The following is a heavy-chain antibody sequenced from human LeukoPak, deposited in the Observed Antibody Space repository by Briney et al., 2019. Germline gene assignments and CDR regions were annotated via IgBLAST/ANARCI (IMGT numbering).Heavy chain of an antibody. CDR2: ISAYNGNT. D-gene: IGHD3-16*01. V-gene: IGHV1-18*01. CDR3: ARDSLGSMEY. J-gene: IGHJ4*02. Sequence: ASVKVSCKASGYTFTNYGINWLRQAPGQGLEWMGWISAYNGNTNYAQRLQGRVTMTTDTSTSTVYMELRSLRSDDTAVYYCARDSLGSMEYWGQGTLVTVSS. CDR1: GYTFTNYG.